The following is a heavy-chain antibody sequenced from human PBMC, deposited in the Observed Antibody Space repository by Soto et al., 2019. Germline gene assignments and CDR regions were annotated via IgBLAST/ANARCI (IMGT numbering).Heavy chain of an antibody. V-gene: IGHV1-8*01. Sequence: QVQLVQSGAEVKKPGASVKVSCKASGYTFTSYDINWVRQATGQGLEWMGWMNPNSGNTGYAQKFQGCVTMTRNTSIRTDYMELSSLRSEDTAVYYCARLRRITTSYYGMDVWGQATTVTVSS. CDR2: MNPNSGNT. J-gene: IGHJ6*02. D-gene: IGHD3-3*01. CDR3: ARLRRITTSYYGMDV. CDR1: GYTFTSYD.